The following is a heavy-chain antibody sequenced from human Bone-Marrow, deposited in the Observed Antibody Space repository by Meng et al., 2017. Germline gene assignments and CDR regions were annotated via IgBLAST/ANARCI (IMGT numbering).Heavy chain of an antibody. V-gene: IGHV3-30*01. Sequence: GGSLRLSCAASGFTFSSYAMHWVRQAPGKGLEWVAVISYDGSNKYYADSVKGRFTISRDNSKNTLYLQMNSLRAEDTAVYYCARDFLSSGWYSPLYYYYGMDGWGQGTTVTVSS. J-gene: IGHJ6*02. CDR1: GFTFSSYA. CDR2: ISYDGSNK. D-gene: IGHD6-19*01. CDR3: ARDFLSSGWYSPLYYYYGMDG.